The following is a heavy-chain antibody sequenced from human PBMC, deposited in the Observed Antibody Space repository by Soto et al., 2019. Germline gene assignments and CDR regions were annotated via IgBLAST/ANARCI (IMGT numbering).Heavy chain of an antibody. D-gene: IGHD6-13*01. CDR3: ARAARGIAAAVHFDY. CDR2: IYSGSNT. Sequence: EVPLVESGGGLVQPGGSLRLSCAASGFTVSSNYMSWVRQAPGKGLEWVSFIYSGSNTYYADSVKGRFTISRDISENTLYLQMNSLRAEDTAVYYCARAARGIAAAVHFDYWGQGTLVTVSS. V-gene: IGHV3-66*01. CDR1: GFTVSSNY. J-gene: IGHJ4*02.